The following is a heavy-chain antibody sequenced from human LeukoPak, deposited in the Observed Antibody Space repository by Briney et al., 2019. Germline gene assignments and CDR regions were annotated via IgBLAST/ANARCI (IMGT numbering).Heavy chain of an antibody. CDR1: GFTFSVYS. CDR3: AASTKHPAMCDY. D-gene: IGHD5-18*01. J-gene: IGHJ4*02. CDR2: IGSSSSYI. V-gene: IGHV3-21*01. Sequence: GGSLRLSCAASGFTFSVYSMNWVRQAPGKGLEWVSSIGSSSSYIYYADSVKGRFTISRDNAKNSLYLQMNSLRPEDTAVYYCAASTKHPAMCDYWGKGTLLTVSS.